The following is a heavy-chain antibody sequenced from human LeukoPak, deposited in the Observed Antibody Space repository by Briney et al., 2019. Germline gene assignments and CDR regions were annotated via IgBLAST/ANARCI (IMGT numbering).Heavy chain of an antibody. CDR3: ARGIGKDAFDI. Sequence: GGSLRLSCAASGFTFSDYYMSWIRQAPGKGLEWVSYISSSSSYTNYADSVKGRFTISRDNAKNSLYLQMNSLRAEDTAVCYCARGIGKDAFDIWGQGTMVTVSS. D-gene: IGHD2-15*01. CDR2: ISSSSSYT. V-gene: IGHV3-11*06. J-gene: IGHJ3*02. CDR1: GFTFSDYY.